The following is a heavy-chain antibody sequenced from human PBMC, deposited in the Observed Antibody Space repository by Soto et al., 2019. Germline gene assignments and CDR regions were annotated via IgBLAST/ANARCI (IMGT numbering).Heavy chain of an antibody. J-gene: IGHJ4*02. CDR3: AKDRPRRTSGYSFDY. Sequence: EVQLLESGGKLVQPGGSLTLSCAASGFTFSTYAMAWVHQAPGKGLEWVSGVSASGLNTDYADPVKGRFYISRDNSKNTVSLHMNSLRAEDRALYFSAKDRPRRTSGYSFDYWGQGTPVTVSS. D-gene: IGHD7-27*01. CDR2: VSASGLNT. V-gene: IGHV3-23*01. CDR1: GFTFSTYA.